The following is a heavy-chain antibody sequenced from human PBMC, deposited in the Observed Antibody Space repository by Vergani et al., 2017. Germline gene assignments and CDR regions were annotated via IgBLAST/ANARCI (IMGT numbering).Heavy chain of an antibody. Sequence: QLQLQESGPGLVKPSETLSLTCTVSGGSISSSSYYWGWIRQPPGKGLEWIGSIYYSGSTYYNPSLKSRVTISVDTSKNQFSLKLSSVTAADTAVYYCARRTYGDYVHRFDYWGQGTLVTVSS. D-gene: IGHD4-17*01. J-gene: IGHJ4*02. CDR3: ARRTYGDYVHRFDY. V-gene: IGHV4-39*01. CDR2: IYYSGST. CDR1: GGSISSSSYY.